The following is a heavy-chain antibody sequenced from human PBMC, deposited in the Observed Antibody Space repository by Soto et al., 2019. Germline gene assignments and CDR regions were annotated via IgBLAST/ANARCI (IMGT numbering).Heavy chain of an antibody. CDR1: GGSISSGDYY. Sequence: SETLSLTCTVSGGSISSGDYYWSWIRQPPGKDLEWIGYIYYSGSTYYNPSLKSRVTISVDTSKNQFSLKLSSVTAADTAVYYCARELGYYYDSSGYYSEPYHWFDPWGQGTLVTVSS. CDR2: IYYSGST. V-gene: IGHV4-30-4*01. CDR3: ARELGYYYDSSGYYSEPYHWFDP. J-gene: IGHJ5*02. D-gene: IGHD3-22*01.